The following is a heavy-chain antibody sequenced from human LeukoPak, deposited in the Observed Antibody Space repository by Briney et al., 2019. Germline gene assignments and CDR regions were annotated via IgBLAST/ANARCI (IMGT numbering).Heavy chain of an antibody. CDR2: IKTKADGGTT. J-gene: IGHJ4*02. Sequence: GGSLRLSCAASGFTFSNAWMSWVRQAPGKGVEWVGRIKTKADGGTTDYAAPVKGRFTISRDDSKNTLSLQMNSLRTEDTAVYYCTTGRYFDWLLCNYWGQGTLVTVSS. V-gene: IGHV3-15*01. CDR1: GFTFSNAW. CDR3: TTGRYFDWLLCNY. D-gene: IGHD3-9*01.